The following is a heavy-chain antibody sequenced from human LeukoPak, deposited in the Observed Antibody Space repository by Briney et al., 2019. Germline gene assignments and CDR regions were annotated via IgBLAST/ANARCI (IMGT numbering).Heavy chain of an antibody. Sequence: SETLSLTCAVYGGSFSGYYWSWIRQPPGKGLEWIGEINHSGSTNYNPSLKSRVTISVDTSKNQFSLKLSSVTAADTAVYYCARGRKYCYGSGSPWAFDIWGQGTMVTVSS. CDR2: INHSGST. J-gene: IGHJ3*02. D-gene: IGHD3-10*01. CDR3: ARGRKYCYGSGSPWAFDI. CDR1: GGSFSGYY. V-gene: IGHV4-34*01.